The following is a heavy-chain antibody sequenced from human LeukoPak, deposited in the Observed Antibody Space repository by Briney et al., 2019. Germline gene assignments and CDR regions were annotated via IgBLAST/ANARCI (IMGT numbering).Heavy chain of an antibody. CDR3: AREESSSWFIDY. CDR1: GYTFTGYY. J-gene: IGHJ4*02. D-gene: IGHD6-13*01. Sequence: ALVKVSCKASGYTFTGYYMHWVRQAPGQGLEWMGRINPNSGGTNYAQKFQGRVTMTRDTSISTAYMELSRLRSDDTAVYYCAREESSSWFIDYWGQGTLVTVSS. V-gene: IGHV1-2*06. CDR2: INPNSGGT.